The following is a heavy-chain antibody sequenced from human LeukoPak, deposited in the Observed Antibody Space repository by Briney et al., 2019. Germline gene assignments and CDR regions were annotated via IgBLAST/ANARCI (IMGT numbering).Heavy chain of an antibody. CDR2: ISYDGSNK. CDR1: GFTFSSHG. CDR3: AKGVGATMVDY. D-gene: IGHD1-26*01. V-gene: IGHV3-30*18. J-gene: IGHJ4*02. Sequence: GGSLRLSCAASGFTFSSHGMHWVRQAPGKGLEWVAVISYDGSNKYYADSVKGRFTISRDNSKNTLYLQMNSLRAEDTAVYYCAKGVGATMVDYWGQGTLVTVSS.